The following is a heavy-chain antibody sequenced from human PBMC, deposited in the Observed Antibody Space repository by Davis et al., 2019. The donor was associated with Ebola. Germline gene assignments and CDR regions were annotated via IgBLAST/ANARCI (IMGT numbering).Heavy chain of an antibody. CDR2: IYYSGST. CDR1: GGSFSGYY. CDR3: ARHHNWNRVRAFDI. V-gene: IGHV4-59*08. D-gene: IGHD1-20*01. J-gene: IGHJ3*02. Sequence: SETLSLTCAVYGGSFSGYYWSWIRQPPGKGLEYIGYIYYSGSTNYNPSLKSRVTISVDTSKNQFSLKLSSVTAADTAVYYCARHHNWNRVRAFDIWGQGTMVTVSS.